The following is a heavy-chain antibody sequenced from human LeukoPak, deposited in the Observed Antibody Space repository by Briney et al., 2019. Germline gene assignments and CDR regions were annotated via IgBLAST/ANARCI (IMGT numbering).Heavy chain of an antibody. CDR1: GFTFSNYA. CDR2: VTGSGGST. J-gene: IGHJ4*02. CDR3: AKWGDFDILTGYYVSDF. Sequence: QPGASLRLSCVASGFTFSNYAMSWVRQAPGKRLEWVSAVTGSGGSTYYADSVRGRFTISRDNSRNTLFLQMNSLRAEDTAIYYCAKWGDFDILTGYYVSDFWGQGTLVTVSS. V-gene: IGHV3-23*01. D-gene: IGHD3-9*01.